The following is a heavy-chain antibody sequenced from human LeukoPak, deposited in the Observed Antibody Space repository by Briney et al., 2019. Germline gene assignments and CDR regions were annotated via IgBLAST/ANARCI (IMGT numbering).Heavy chain of an antibody. Sequence: GGSLRLSCAASGFTFSSHAMHWVRQAPGKGLEWVAVISYDGGNEYYADSVKGRFTISRDNSKNTLYLQMNSLRAEDTAVYYCARDTLYSSGWYTFDYWGQGTLVTVSS. J-gene: IGHJ4*02. V-gene: IGHV3-30-3*01. D-gene: IGHD6-19*01. CDR1: GFTFSSHA. CDR2: ISYDGGNE. CDR3: ARDTLYSSGWYTFDY.